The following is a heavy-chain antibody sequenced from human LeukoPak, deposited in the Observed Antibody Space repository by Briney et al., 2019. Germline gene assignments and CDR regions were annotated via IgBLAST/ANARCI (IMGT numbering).Heavy chain of an antibody. CDR1: GGTFSSYA. CDR2: IIPIFGTA. J-gene: IGHJ4*02. CDR3: ASAAYYYGSGSYDNVFQLQFDY. D-gene: IGHD3-10*01. V-gene: IGHV1-69*01. Sequence: GASVKVSCKASGGTFSSYAISWVRQAPGQGLEWMGGIIPIFGTANYAQKFQGRVTITADESTSTAYMELSSLRSVDTAVYYCASAAYYYGSGSYDNVFQLQFDYWGQGTLVTVSS.